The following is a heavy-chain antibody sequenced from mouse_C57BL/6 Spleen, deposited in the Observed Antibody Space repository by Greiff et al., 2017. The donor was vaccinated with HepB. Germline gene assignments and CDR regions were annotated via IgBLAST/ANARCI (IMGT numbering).Heavy chain of an antibody. CDR1: GYTFTSYW. Sequence: QVQLQQPGAELVKPGASVKLSCKASGYTFTSYWMHWVKQRPGQGLEWIGMIHPNSGSTNYNEKFKSKATLTVDKSSSTAYMQLSSLTSEDSAVYYCAIYYGYDVGFAYWGQGTLVTVSA. CDR2: IHPNSGST. V-gene: IGHV1-64*01. D-gene: IGHD2-2*01. CDR3: AIYYGYDVGFAY. J-gene: IGHJ3*01.